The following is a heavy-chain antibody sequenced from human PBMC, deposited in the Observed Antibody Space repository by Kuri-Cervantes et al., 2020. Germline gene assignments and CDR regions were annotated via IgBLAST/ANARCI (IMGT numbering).Heavy chain of an antibody. CDR3: ARSLIGTFDY. D-gene: IGHD1-26*01. CDR2: ISDSGANK. CDR1: GFTFSSYA. Sequence: GESLKISCAASGFTFSSYAMSWVRQAPGKGLEWVSVISDSGANKYYADSVKGRFTISRDNSKNTLYLQMNSLRAEDTAVYYCARSLIGTFDYWGQGTLVTVSS. J-gene: IGHJ4*02. V-gene: IGHV3-23*01.